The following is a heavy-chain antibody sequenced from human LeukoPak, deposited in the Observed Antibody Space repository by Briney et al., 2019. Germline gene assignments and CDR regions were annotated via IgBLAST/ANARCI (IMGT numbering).Heavy chain of an antibody. J-gene: IGHJ4*02. CDR2: ISGSGGST. Sequence: GGSLRLSCAASGFTFSSYAMSWVRQAPGKGLEWVSAISGSGGSTYYADSVKGRFTISRDNSKNTLYLQMNSLRAEDTAVYYCAKDVGGLLRFGELADWGQGTLVTVSS. CDR1: GFTFSSYA. V-gene: IGHV3-23*01. D-gene: IGHD3-10*01. CDR3: AKDVGGLLRFGELAD.